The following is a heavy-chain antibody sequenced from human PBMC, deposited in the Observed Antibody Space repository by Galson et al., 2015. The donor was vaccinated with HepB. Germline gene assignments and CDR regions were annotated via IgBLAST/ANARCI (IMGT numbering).Heavy chain of an antibody. CDR3: ARESTSLDAFDI. CDR2: IIPILGVA. D-gene: IGHD6-13*01. Sequence: SVKVSCKASGGTFSSYAISWVRQAPGQGLEWMGRIIPILGVANYAQKFQDRVTITADKSTSTAYMELSSLRSEDTAVYYCARESTSLDAFDIWGQGTMVTVSS. CDR1: GGTFSSYA. J-gene: IGHJ3*02. V-gene: IGHV1-69*04.